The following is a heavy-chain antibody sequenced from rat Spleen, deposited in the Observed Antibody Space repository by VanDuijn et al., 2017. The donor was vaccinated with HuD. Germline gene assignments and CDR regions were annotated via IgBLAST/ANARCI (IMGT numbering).Heavy chain of an antibody. CDR1: GFSLTDYS. J-gene: IGHJ2*01. Sequence: EVQLKESGPGLVQPSQTLSLTCTVSGFSLTDYSVHWVRQPPGKGLEWMGLMWNDGDTSYNSALKSRLSISRDTTRSQVFLKRNSMQTKDTAAYYCARAYNSDLDYWGQGVMVTVSS. CDR2: MWNDGDT. V-gene: IGHV2S63*01. CDR3: ARAYNSDLDY. D-gene: IGHD4-3*01.